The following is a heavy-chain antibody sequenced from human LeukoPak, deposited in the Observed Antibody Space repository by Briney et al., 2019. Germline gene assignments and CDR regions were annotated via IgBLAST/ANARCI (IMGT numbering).Heavy chain of an antibody. V-gene: IGHV4-59*01. D-gene: IGHD1-1*01. CDR3: ARSKKRTTGTTFYGMDV. Sequence: SETLSLTCTVSGGSISSYYWSWIRQPPGKGLEWIGYIYYSGSTNYNPSLKSRVTISVDTSKNQFSLKLSFVTAEDTAVYYCARSKKRTTGTTFYGMDVWGKGTTVTVSS. CDR2: IYYSGST. CDR1: GGSISSYY. J-gene: IGHJ6*04.